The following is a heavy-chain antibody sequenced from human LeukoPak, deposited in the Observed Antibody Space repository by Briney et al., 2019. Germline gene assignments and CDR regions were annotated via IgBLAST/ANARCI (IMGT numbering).Heavy chain of an antibody. CDR2: TYYRSKWYN. CDR1: GDSVSSNSAA. J-gene: IGHJ3*02. D-gene: IGHD3-22*01. Sequence: SQTLSLTCAISGDSVSSNSAAWNWIRQSPSRGLEWLGRTYYRSKWYNDYAVSVKSRITINPDTSKNQFSLQLNSVTPEDTAVYYCARNYYEGSGYIVRAFDIWGQGTMVTVSS. CDR3: ARNYYEGSGYIVRAFDI. V-gene: IGHV6-1*01.